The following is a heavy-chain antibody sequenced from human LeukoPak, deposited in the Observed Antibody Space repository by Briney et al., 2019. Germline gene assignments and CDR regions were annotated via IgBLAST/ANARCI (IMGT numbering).Heavy chain of an antibody. CDR1: GFTFSDYG. J-gene: IGHJ4*02. CDR3: VRASRSFDY. V-gene: IGHV3-33*01. CDR2: IWSDGSNK. D-gene: IGHD3-10*01. Sequence: GGSLRLSCAASGFTFSDYGIHWVRQAPGKGLEWVAVIWSDGSNKYYADSVKGRFTISRDNSKKTLYLQMNGLRVEDTAVYYCVRASRSFDYWGQGTLVTVSS.